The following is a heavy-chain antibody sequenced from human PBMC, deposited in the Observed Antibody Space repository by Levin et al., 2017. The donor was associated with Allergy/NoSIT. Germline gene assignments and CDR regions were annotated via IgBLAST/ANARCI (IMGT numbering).Heavy chain of an antibody. Sequence: GESLKISCKASGYTFTGYYMHWVRQAPGQGLEWMGWINPNSGGTNYAQKFQGRVTMTRDTSISTAYMELSRLRSDDTAVYYCARVRDYYYYMDVWGKGTTVTVSS. V-gene: IGHV1-2*02. CDR3: ARVRDYYYYMDV. CDR1: GYTFTGYY. J-gene: IGHJ6*03. CDR2: INPNSGGT.